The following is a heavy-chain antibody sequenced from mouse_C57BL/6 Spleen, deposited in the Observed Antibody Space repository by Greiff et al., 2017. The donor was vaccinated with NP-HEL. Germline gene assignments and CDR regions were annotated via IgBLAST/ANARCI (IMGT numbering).Heavy chain of an antibody. CDR1: GYTFTDYE. D-gene: IGHD2-4*01. J-gene: IGHJ2*01. CDR3: TRGGLNYFDD. Sequence: QVQLQQSGAELVRPGASVTLSCKASGYTFTDYEMHWVKQTPVHGLEWIGAIDPETGGTAYNQTFKGKAILTADKSSRTAYMDLRSLTSEDSAVYYCTRGGLNYFDDWGQGTTLTVSS. V-gene: IGHV1-15*01. CDR2: IDPETGGT.